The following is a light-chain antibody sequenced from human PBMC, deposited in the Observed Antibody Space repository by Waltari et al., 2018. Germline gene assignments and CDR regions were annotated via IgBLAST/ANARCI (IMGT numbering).Light chain of an antibody. CDR1: QSLLYRPNNQNY. J-gene: IGKJ4*01. V-gene: IGKV4-1*01. CDR3: QQSYTTPLT. Sequence: DIVMTQSPESLAVSLGERATINCKSSQSLLYRPNNQNYLTWYQRKPGQPPKLLISWPSTRESGVPDRFSGSGSGTDFTLTISSLQAEDVAVYYCQQSYTTPLTFGGGTRVEIK. CDR2: WPS.